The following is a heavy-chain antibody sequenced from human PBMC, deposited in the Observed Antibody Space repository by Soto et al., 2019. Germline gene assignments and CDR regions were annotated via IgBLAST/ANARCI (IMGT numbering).Heavy chain of an antibody. Sequence: GGSLRLSCAASGFTFKNYDMHWVRQAPGKGLEWVAVIRSDGTVRNYADSVKGRFTISRDNSKSILYLEMNSLRAEGTALYYCASKMIDDFDYWGQGTLVTVSS. V-gene: IGHV3-33*01. J-gene: IGHJ4*02. CDR3: ASKMIDDFDY. CDR1: GFTFKNYD. D-gene: IGHD3-16*01. CDR2: IRSDGTVR.